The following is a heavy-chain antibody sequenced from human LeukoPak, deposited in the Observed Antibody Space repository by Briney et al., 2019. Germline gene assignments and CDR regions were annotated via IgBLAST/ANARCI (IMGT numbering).Heavy chain of an antibody. D-gene: IGHD3-3*01. J-gene: IGHJ4*02. CDR2: ISGSGGST. CDR1: GFTFSSYA. CDR3: AKEKSDYDFWSGYYYY. Sequence: GGSLRLSCAASGFTFSSYAMSWVRQAPGKGLEWVLAISGSGGSTYYADSVKGRFTISRDNSKNTLYLQMNSLRAEDTAVYYCAKEKSDYDFWSGYYYYWGQGTLVTVSS. V-gene: IGHV3-23*01.